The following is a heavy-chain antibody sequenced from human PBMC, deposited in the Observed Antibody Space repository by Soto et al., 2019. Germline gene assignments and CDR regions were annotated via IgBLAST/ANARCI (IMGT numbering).Heavy chain of an antibody. D-gene: IGHD5-12*01. V-gene: IGHV4-59*08. CDR1: GCPITSHC. J-gene: IGHJ4*02. Sequence: PSETLSLTCTVSGCPITSHCWSWIRQPPGRGLQWIGHLCYSGNTNYNPSLKSRVTISVDTSKNQFSLKLSSVTAADTAVYYCARPSRGYDYAWAPGYFDYWGQGTLVTVSS. CDR3: ARPSRGYDYAWAPGYFDY. CDR2: LCYSGNT.